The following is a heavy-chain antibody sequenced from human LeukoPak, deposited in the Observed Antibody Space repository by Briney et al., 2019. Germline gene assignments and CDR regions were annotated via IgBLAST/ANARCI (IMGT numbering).Heavy chain of an antibody. CDR1: GYFISRGNY. J-gene: IGHJ4*02. CDR3: ARVSSDWLYFHS. V-gene: IGHV4-38-2*01. Sequence: SETLSLTCAVSGYFISRGNYWGWIRQPPGKGLEWIGSIYHSGSTYYNPSLKSRVTISVDTSKNQFSLKLNSVTATDPAEYYCARVSSDWLYFHSWGQGTLVTVSS. D-gene: IGHD3-9*01. CDR2: IYHSGST.